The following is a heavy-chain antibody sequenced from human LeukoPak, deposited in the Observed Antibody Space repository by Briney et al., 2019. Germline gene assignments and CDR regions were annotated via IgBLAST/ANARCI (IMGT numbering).Heavy chain of an antibody. J-gene: IGHJ4*02. CDR1: GFISSTYS. D-gene: IGHD1-26*01. CDR3: ARGGLGSWTFDS. V-gene: IGHV3-48*04. Sequence: GGSLRLSCAASGFISSTYSMNWVRQAPGKGLEWVSYISSSGSTIYYADSVEGRFTISRDNANYSLSLQMNSLRAEDTAVYYCARGGLGSWTFDSWGRGTLVTVSS. CDR2: ISSSGSTI.